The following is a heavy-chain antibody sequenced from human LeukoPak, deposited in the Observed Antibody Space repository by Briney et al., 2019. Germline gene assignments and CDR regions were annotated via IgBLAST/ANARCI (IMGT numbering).Heavy chain of an antibody. V-gene: IGHV4-30-2*01. CDR3: ASSSRTNYDILTGYYDGYYFDY. CDR1: GGSISSGGYY. Sequence: SQTLSLTCTVSGGSISSGGYYWSWIRQPPGKGLEWIGEINHSGSTNYNPSLRSRVTISVDTSKNQFSLKLSSVTAADTAVYYRASSSRTNYDILTGYYDGYYFDYWGQGTLVTVSS. J-gene: IGHJ4*02. D-gene: IGHD3-9*01. CDR2: INHSGST.